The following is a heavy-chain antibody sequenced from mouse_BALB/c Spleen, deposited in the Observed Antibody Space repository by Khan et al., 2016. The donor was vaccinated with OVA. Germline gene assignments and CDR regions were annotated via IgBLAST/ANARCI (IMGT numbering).Heavy chain of an antibody. D-gene: IGHD2-14*01. CDR1: GYTFTTAG. CDR3: AGGGASFYRNDGGAMDY. CDR2: INTHSGVP. V-gene: IGHV9-4*02. Sequence: LVESGPELKKPGETVRISCKASGYTFTTAGMQWVQKMPGKGLKWIGWINTHSGVPKYAEDFKGRFAFSLDTSASTGYLQITNLNNEDTATFFWAGGGASFYRNDGGAMDYWGQGTSVTVSS. J-gene: IGHJ4*01.